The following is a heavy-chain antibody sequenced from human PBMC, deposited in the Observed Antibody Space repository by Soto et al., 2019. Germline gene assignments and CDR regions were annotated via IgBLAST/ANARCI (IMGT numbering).Heavy chain of an antibody. CDR1: GFTFSSYA. D-gene: IGHD4-17*01. V-gene: IGHV3-64*01. Sequence: WGSPRLSCAASGFTFSSYAMHWVRQAPGKGQEYVSAISSNGGSTYYANSVKGRFTISRDNSKNTLYLQMGSLRAEDMAVYYCARGKGPGRDYGDTESPKDYYYYYYMDVWGKGTTVTVSS. J-gene: IGHJ6*03. CDR2: ISSNGGST. CDR3: ARGKGPGRDYGDTESPKDYYYYYYMDV.